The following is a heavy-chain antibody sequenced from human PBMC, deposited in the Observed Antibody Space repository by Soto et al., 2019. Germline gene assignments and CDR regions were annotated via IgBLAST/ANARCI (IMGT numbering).Heavy chain of an antibody. D-gene: IGHD3-16*02. CDR2: IYPGDSDT. CDR1: GYSFTSYW. V-gene: IGHV5-51*01. CDR3: ARPYVWGSHRYLTEYSFEC. J-gene: IGHJ4*02. Sequence: GESLKISCKVSGYSFTSYWIGWLRQMPGKVLEWMGIIYPGDSDTRYSPSFQGQVTISADKSISTAYLQWSSLKASDTAMYYCARPYVWGSHRYLTEYSFECLGQGTLVIVSS.